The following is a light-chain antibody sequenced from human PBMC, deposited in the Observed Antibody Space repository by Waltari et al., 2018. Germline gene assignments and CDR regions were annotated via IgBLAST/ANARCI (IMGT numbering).Light chain of an antibody. J-gene: IGLJ3*02. CDR1: SGSIATNY. CDR2: EDN. Sequence: NFMLTQPHSVSESPGKTVTISCTGSSGSIATNYVQWFQQRPGSAPTIVIYEDNLTPSGVPDRFSGSIDSSSNSASLTISGLKTEDEADYYCQSYDGNNVVFGGGTKLTVL. V-gene: IGLV6-57*02. CDR3: QSYDGNNVV.